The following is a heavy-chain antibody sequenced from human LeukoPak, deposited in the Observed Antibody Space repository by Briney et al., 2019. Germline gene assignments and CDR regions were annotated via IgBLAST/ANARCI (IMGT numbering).Heavy chain of an antibody. V-gene: IGHV3-30*02. CDR2: IRYDGSIR. D-gene: IGHD2-8*02. CDR1: GFAFRSYG. J-gene: IGHJ4*02. Sequence: GGSLRLSCAASGFAFRSYGMHWVRQAPGKGLEWVTFIRYDGSIRYYADSVKGRFTISRDNSKNTLYLQMNSLKAEDTAVYYCAKIANTGATDYWGQGTLVTVSS. CDR3: AKIANTGATDY.